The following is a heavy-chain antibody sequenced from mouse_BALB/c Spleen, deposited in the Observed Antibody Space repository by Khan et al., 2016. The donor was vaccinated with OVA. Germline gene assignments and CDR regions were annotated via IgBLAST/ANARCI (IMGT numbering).Heavy chain of an antibody. Sequence: EVELVESGGGLVNPGGSLKLSCAASGFSFSSYTMSWVRQTPEKRLEWVATISSGSTYTYYPDSVKGRFTISRDNAKNTLCLQMSSLKSEDTAMYYCTRDGNYAHWYFDVWGAGTTVTVSS. J-gene: IGHJ1*01. CDR1: GFSFSSYT. V-gene: IGHV5-6-4*01. CDR2: ISSGSTYT. D-gene: IGHD2-1*01. CDR3: TRDGNYAHWYFDV.